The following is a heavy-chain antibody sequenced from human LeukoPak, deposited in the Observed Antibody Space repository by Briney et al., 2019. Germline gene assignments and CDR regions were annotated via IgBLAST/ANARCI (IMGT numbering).Heavy chain of an antibody. V-gene: IGHV3-7*03. CDR3: ARDVLAAGATGTFDI. D-gene: IGHD1-14*01. CDR2: IKQDGSEK. CDR1: GFSVSQHE. J-gene: IGHJ3*02. Sequence: PGRSLRLSCAASGFSVSQHEMHWVRQAPGKGLEWVANIKQDGSEKYYVDSVKGRFTISRDNAKTSLYLQMNSLRAEDTAVYYCARDVLAAGATGTFDIWGQGTMVTVSS.